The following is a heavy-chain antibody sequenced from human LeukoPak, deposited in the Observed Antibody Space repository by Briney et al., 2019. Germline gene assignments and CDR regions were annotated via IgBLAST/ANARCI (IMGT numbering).Heavy chain of an antibody. D-gene: IGHD1-26*01. CDR1: GYTLTELS. CDR3: ATRVGATPYYFDY. CDR2: FDPEDGET. J-gene: IGHJ4*02. V-gene: IGHV1-24*01. Sequence: ASVTVSCKVSGYTLTELSMHWVRQAPGKGLEWMGGFDPEDGETIYAQKFQGRVTMTEDTSTDTAYMELSSLRSEDTAVYYCATRVGATPYYFDYWGQGTLVTVSS.